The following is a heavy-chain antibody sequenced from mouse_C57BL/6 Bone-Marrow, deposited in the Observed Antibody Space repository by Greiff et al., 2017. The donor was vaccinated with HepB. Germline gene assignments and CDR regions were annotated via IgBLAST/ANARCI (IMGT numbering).Heavy chain of an antibody. V-gene: IGHV2-9*01. D-gene: IGHD1-1*01. J-gene: IGHJ3*01. CDR3: AKQYYGSSYPFAY. Sequence: QVQLKESGPGLVAPSQCLSISCTVSGFSFTSYGVDWVRQPPGKGLEWLGVIWGGGSTNYNSALMSRLSIIKDNSNTHVVLKMNSLQTDDTATYYCAKQYYGSSYPFAYWGQGTLVTVSA. CDR1: GFSFTSYG. CDR2: IWGGGST.